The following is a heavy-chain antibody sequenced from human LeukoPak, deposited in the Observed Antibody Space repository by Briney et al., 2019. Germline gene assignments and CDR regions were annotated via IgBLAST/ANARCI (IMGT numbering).Heavy chain of an antibody. J-gene: IGHJ5*02. V-gene: IGHV3-7*01. CDR1: GFTFSTYW. Sequence: GGSLRLACAASGFTFSTYWMSWARQAPGKGLEWVAKMNQDGSAISYVDSEKGRFTISRDNAKNSLYLQMNSLRAEDTAVYYCASADSGRNSFAPWGQGTLVIVSS. CDR3: ASADSGRNSFAP. D-gene: IGHD6-19*01. CDR2: MNQDGSAI.